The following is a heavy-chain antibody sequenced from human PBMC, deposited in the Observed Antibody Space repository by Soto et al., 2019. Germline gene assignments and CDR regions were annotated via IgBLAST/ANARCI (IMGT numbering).Heavy chain of an antibody. CDR1: GGSISSSSYY. V-gene: IGHV4-39*01. J-gene: IGHJ4*02. CDR3: ARRYGDYDY. Sequence: SETLSLTCTDSGGSISSSSYYWGWIRQPPGKGLEWIGSIYYSGSTYYNPSLKSRVTISVDTSKNQFSLKLSSVTAADTAVYYCARRYGDYDYWGQGTLVTVSS. CDR2: IYYSGST. D-gene: IGHD4-17*01.